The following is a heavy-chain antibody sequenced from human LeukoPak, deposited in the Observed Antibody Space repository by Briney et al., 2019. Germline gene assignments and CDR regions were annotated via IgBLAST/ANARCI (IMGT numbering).Heavy chain of an antibody. V-gene: IGHV1-69*13. CDR1: GGTFSSYA. J-gene: IGHJ4*02. CDR3: ARVGVGSSWIDY. D-gene: IGHD6-13*01. CDR2: IIPIFGTA. Sequence: GASVKVSCKASGGTFSSYAISWVRQAPGQGLEWMGGIIPIFGTANYAQKFQGRVTITADESTSTAYMELSSLRSEDTAVYYCARVGVGSSWIDYRGQGTLVTVSS.